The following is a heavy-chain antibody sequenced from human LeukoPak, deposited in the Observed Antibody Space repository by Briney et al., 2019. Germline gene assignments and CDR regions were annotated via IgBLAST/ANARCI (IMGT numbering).Heavy chain of an antibody. Sequence: GGSLRLSCAASGFTVSSNYMSWVRQAPVKGLEWVSVIYSGGSTYYADSVKGRFTISRDNSKNTLYLQMNSLRAEDTAVYYCARDSWQDGTDYWGQGTLVTVSS. D-gene: IGHD1-1*01. CDR2: IYSGGST. CDR1: GFTVSSNY. CDR3: ARDSWQDGTDY. J-gene: IGHJ4*02. V-gene: IGHV3-53*01.